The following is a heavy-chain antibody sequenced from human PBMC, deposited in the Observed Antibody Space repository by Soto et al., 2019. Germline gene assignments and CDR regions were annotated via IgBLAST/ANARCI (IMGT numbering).Heavy chain of an antibody. CDR1: GGTFSSYA. CDR3: ARPEMNDSSGYYMVDAFDI. CDR2: IIPIFGTA. J-gene: IGHJ3*02. D-gene: IGHD3-22*01. Sequence: SVKVSCKASGGTFSSYAISWVRQAPGQGLEWMGGIIPIFGTANYAQKFQGRVTITADKSTSTAYMELSSLRSEDTAVYYCARPEMNDSSGYYMVDAFDIWGQGTMVTASS. V-gene: IGHV1-69*06.